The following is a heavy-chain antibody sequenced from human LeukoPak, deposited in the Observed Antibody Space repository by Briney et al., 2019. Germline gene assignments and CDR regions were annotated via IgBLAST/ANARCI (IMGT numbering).Heavy chain of an antibody. D-gene: IGHD3-22*01. CDR1: GGTFSSYA. CDR2: IIPILGIA. V-gene: IGHV1-69*04. Sequence: EASVKVSCKASGGTFSSYAISWVRQAPGQGLEWMGRIIPILGIANYAQKFQGRVTITADKSTSTAYMELSSLRSEDTAVYYCVAHYYDSSGYSTHFDYWGQGTLVTVSS. CDR3: VAHYYDSSGYSTHFDY. J-gene: IGHJ4*02.